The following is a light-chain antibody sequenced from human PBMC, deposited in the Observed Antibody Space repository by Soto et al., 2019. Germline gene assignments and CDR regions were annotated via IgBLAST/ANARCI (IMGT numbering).Light chain of an antibody. V-gene: IGKV3-20*01. CDR3: QQYGSSPYT. J-gene: IGKJ2*01. CDR2: GAS. CDR1: QSVSSFY. Sequence: PGERATLSCRASQSVSSFYLAWYQQKPGQAPRLLIYGASSRASGIPDRFSGSGSGTDFTLTISRLEPEDFAVYYCQQYGSSPYTFGQGTKLEIK.